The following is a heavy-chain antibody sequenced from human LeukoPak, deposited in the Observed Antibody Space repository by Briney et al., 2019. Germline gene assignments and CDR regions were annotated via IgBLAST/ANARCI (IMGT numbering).Heavy chain of an antibody. J-gene: IGHJ5*02. CDR1: GYTFTSYY. Sequence: AAVKVCCKASGYTFTSYYMHWVRQAPGQGPEWMGTINPSGGSTSYAQKFQGRVTMTRDTSTSTVYMELSSLRPEDTAVYYCARDHNFRDYYDSSAYLNWLDPWGQGTLVTVSS. V-gene: IGHV1-46*01. CDR2: INPSGGST. D-gene: IGHD3-22*01. CDR3: ARDHNFRDYYDSSAYLNWLDP.